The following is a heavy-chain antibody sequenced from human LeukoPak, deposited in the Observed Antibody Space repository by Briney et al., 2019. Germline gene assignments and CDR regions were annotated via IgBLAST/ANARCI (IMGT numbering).Heavy chain of an antibody. CDR1: GFTFSSYA. CDR3: ARVDTAMVDDFDY. V-gene: IGHV3-30-3*01. D-gene: IGHD5-18*01. Sequence: GTSLRLSCAASGFTFSSYAMHWVRQAPGKGLEWVAVISYDGSNKYYADSVKGRFTISRDNSKNTLYLQMNSLRAEDTAVYYCARVDTAMVDDFDYWGQGTLVTVSS. CDR2: ISYDGSNK. J-gene: IGHJ4*02.